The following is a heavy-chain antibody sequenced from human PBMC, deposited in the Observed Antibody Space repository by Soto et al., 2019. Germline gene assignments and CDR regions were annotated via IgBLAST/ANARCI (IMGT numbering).Heavy chain of an antibody. CDR3: DREVCRGGSCYPYGMDV. Sequence: SETLSLTCAVSGGSISSGGYSWSWIRQPPGKGLEWIGYIYHSGSTYYNPSLKSRVTISVDRSKNQFSLKLSSVTAADTDVYYCDREVCRGGSCYPYGMDVWGQGTTVTVSS. V-gene: IGHV4-30-2*01. J-gene: IGHJ6*02. CDR1: GGSISSGGYS. CDR2: IYHSGST. D-gene: IGHD2-15*01.